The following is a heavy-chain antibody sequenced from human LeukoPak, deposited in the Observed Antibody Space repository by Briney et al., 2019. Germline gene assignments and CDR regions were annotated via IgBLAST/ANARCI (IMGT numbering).Heavy chain of an antibody. CDR2: MNTNSGNT. Sequence: ASVKVSCNASGYTFTSYDINWVRQATGQGLEWMGWMNTNSGNTGYAQKFQGRVTITRNTSINTAYMELSSLSSEDTAVYYCATNVREARHFHYWGQGTLVTVSS. CDR1: GYTFTSYD. V-gene: IGHV1-8*03. J-gene: IGHJ1*01. D-gene: IGHD6-6*01. CDR3: ATNVREARHFHY.